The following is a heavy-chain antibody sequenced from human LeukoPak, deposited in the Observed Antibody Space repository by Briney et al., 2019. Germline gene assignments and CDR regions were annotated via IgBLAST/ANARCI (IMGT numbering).Heavy chain of an antibody. CDR3: ARDRRGLDFYDAFDI. V-gene: IGHV4-31*03. CDR2: IYYSGST. D-gene: IGHD2/OR15-2a*01. Sequence: MTSETLSLTCTVSGGSISSRTYYWSWIRQHPGKGLEWIGYIYYSGSTYYNPSLKSRLSISVDTSKNHFSLKLSSVTAADTAVYFCARDRRGLDFYDAFDIWGQGTMVTVSS. CDR1: GGSISSRTYY. J-gene: IGHJ3*02.